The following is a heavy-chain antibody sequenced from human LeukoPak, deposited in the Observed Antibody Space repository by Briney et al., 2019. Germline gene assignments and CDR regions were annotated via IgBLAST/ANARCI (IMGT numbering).Heavy chain of an antibody. CDR1: GFTFSTYS. Sequence: GGSLRLSCAASGFTFSTYSMNWVRQAPGKGLEWVSYISSGSSTLYYADSVKGRFTISRDNAKNSLFLQMDSLRAEDTAVYYCARRAPYGDSSFDPWGQGTLVTVSS. CDR2: ISSGSSTL. V-gene: IGHV3-48*01. J-gene: IGHJ5*02. CDR3: ARRAPYGDSSFDP. D-gene: IGHD4-17*01.